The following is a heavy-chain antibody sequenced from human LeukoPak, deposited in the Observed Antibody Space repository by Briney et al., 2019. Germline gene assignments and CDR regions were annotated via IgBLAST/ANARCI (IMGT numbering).Heavy chain of an antibody. Sequence: PGGSLRLSCAASGFTFSTYAMSWVRQAPRKGLEWVSAITSRDGTTYYADSVKGRFTISRDNSENTLYLQMNSLRAEDSALYYCARDRPNYYGSDGHYYRRDGDYWGQGTLVTVSS. CDR3: ARDRPNYYGSDGHYYRRDGDY. CDR2: ITSRDGTT. D-gene: IGHD3-22*01. CDR1: GFTFSTYA. J-gene: IGHJ4*02. V-gene: IGHV3-23*01.